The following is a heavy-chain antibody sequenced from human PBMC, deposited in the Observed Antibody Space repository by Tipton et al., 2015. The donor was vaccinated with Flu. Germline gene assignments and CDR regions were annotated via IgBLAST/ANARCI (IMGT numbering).Heavy chain of an antibody. J-gene: IGHJ4*02. CDR1: GGSIRNYY. D-gene: IGHD3-10*01. Sequence: TLSLTCTVSGGSIRNYYWSWIRQPPGKGLEWIGYIYYSGSTKYNPSLKSRVTISVDTSNNQFSLKLSSVTAADTAVYYCARDYYGSGSYPYYFDYWGQGTLVTVSS. CDR3: ARDYYGSGSYPYYFDY. V-gene: IGHV4-59*01. CDR2: IYYSGST.